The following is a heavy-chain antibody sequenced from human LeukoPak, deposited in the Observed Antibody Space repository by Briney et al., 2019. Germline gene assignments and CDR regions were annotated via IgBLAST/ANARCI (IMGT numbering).Heavy chain of an antibody. CDR3: ARRPRQNRGRAVAATPFDY. J-gene: IGHJ4*02. CDR2: IYHSGST. D-gene: IGHD6-19*01. V-gene: IGHV4-38-2*02. Sequence: PSETLSLTCTVSGYSISSGYYWGWIRQPPGKGLEWIGSIYHSGSTYYNPSLKSRVTISVDTSKNQFSLKLSSVTAADTAVYYCARRPRQNRGRAVAATPFDYWGQGTLVTVSS. CDR1: GYSISSGYY.